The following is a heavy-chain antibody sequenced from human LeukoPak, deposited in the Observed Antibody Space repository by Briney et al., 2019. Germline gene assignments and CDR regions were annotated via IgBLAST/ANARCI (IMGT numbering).Heavy chain of an antibody. CDR1: GFTFSSYA. CDR2: ISYDGSNK. V-gene: IGHV3-30*04. J-gene: IGHJ4*02. CDR3: ARDLEGQDIVVVVAATPGF. Sequence: GGSLRLSYAASGFTFSSYAMHWVRQAPGKGLEWVAVISYDGSNKYYADSVKGRFTISRDNSKNTLYLQMNSLRAEDTAVYYCARDLEGQDIVVVVAATPGFWGQGTLVTVSS. D-gene: IGHD2-15*01.